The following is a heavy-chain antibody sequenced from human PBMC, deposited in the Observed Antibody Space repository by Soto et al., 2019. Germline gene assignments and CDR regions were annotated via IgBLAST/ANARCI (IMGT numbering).Heavy chain of an antibody. CDR2: TRNKANSYTT. CDR1: GFTFSDHY. D-gene: IGHD1-26*01. J-gene: IGHJ4*02. Sequence: PGGSLRLSCAASGFTFSDHYMDWVRQAPGKGLEWVGRTRNKANSYTTEYAASVKGRFTISRDDSKNSLYLQMNSLRAEDTAVYYCAKGSGGSYLAPYFDYWGQGTLVTVSS. CDR3: AKGSGGSYLAPYFDY. V-gene: IGHV3-72*01.